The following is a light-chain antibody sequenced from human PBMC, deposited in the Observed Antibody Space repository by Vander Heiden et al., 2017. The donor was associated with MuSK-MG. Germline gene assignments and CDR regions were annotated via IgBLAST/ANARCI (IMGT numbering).Light chain of an antibody. Sequence: DIQMTQAASSLSASVGDRVTITCRASQSISSYLNWYQQNPGQAPKLLIYAASSLQSGVPSRFSGSGSGTDFTLPISRLQPEDFATYYCQQRDSTLFPFGHGTKVXIK. CDR1: QSISSY. V-gene: IGKV1-39*01. CDR2: AAS. CDR3: QQRDSTLFP. J-gene: IGKJ3*01.